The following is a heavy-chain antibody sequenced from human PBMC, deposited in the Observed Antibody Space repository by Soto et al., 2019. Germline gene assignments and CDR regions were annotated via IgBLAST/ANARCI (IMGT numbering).Heavy chain of an antibody. CDR2: IYHSGSS. J-gene: IGHJ4*02. D-gene: IGHD4-17*01. V-gene: IGHV4-30-4*01. CDR1: GGSISSGTYY. CDR3: ARDLLDTTVDYYVDY. Sequence: QVQLQESGPGLVKPSQTLSLTCTVSGGSISSGTYYWSWIRQPPGKGLEWIGYIYHSGSSQYNPSLKSRVTISIDTSKNQFSLELRSVTAADTAVYYCARDLLDTTVDYYVDYWGPGRLVTVSS.